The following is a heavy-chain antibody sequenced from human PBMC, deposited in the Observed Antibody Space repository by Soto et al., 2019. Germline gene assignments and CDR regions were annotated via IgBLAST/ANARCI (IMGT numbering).Heavy chain of an antibody. CDR1: GGSINSGVYY. J-gene: IGHJ4*02. D-gene: IGHD3-22*01. V-gene: IGHV4-31*03. CDR2: IYYSGST. Sequence: QVQLQESGPGLVKPSQTLSLTCTVSGGSINSGVYYWSWIRQHPGKGLEWIGYIYYSGSTHYNQSLKSRVTISVDTSKNQFSLKLSSVTAADTAVYYCARDRDSSGYYFDYWGQGTLVTVSS. CDR3: ARDRDSSGYYFDY.